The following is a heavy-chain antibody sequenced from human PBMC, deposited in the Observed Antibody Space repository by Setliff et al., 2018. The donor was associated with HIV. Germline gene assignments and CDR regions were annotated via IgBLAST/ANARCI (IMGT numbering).Heavy chain of an antibody. V-gene: IGHV4-39*01. J-gene: IGHJ4*02. CDR2: MYYTESP. CDR3: ARQGFVPLGVHQFDS. Sequence: TLSLTCRVSGGYVSDSSYYWGWIRQAPGKGLEWIGSMYYTESPYYNPSFINRVTISIDTSKNQFSLSLRSVTAADSAVYYCARQGFVPLGVHQFDSWGQGTLVTVSS. D-gene: IGHD3-16*01. CDR1: GGYVSDSSYY.